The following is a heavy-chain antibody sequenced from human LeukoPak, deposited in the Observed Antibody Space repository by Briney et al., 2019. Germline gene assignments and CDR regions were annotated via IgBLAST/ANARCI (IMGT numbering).Heavy chain of an antibody. J-gene: IGHJ1*01. CDR2: LYYCGSNY. V-gene: IGHV4-59*08. D-gene: IGHD3-22*01. Sequence: TPSETLSLTCSVSGVSISSSYWSWMRHPPGKGGEGMGYLYYCGSNYHYNPSLKSRVTMSVDNSKNHFSLKLCYVTAADPAVYYCARQYYYDGTGPFQHSGEGTLVTASS. CDR3: ARQYYYDGTGPFQH. CDR1: GVSISSSY.